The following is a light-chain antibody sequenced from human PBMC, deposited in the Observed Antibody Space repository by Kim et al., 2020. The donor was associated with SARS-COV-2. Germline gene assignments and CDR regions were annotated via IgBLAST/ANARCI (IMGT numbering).Light chain of an antibody. CDR3: NSLNSSGNPV. V-gene: IGLV3-19*01. Sequence: SSELTQDPAVSVALGQTVRITCQGDSLRSYYASWYQQKPGQAPVLVIYGKNNRPSGIPDRFSGSSSGNTASLTITGAQAEDEADYYCNSLNSSGNPVIGGGTQLTVL. CDR2: GKN. CDR1: SLRSYY. J-gene: IGLJ2*01.